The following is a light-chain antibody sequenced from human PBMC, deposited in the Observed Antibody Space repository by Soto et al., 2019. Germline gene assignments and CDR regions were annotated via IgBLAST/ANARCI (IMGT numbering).Light chain of an antibody. CDR2: GAS. CDR1: QSVSSN. CDR3: QQYGSSPQT. Sequence: EIVMTQSPATLSVSPGERATLSCRASQSVSSNLAWYQQKPGQAPRLLILGASTRATGIPDRFSGSGSGADFTLTIGRLEPEDFAFYYCQQYGSSPQTFGQGTRLEIK. J-gene: IGKJ5*01. V-gene: IGKV3-20*01.